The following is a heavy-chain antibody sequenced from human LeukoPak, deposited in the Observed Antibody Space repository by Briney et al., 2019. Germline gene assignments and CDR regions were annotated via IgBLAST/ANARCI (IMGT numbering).Heavy chain of an antibody. J-gene: IGHJ4*02. V-gene: IGHV3-23*01. CDR1: RFSFSDYT. D-gene: IGHD2-15*01. CDR2: IRHSGVDS. Sequence: PRGSLRLSCAASRFSFSDYTMSWVRQLPGKGLEWVSGIRHSGVDSSYADSVKGRFTISRDNSKNMLYLQMNSLRDDDTGVYYCARDRRATPMYFFDFWGQGTPVTVSS. CDR3: ARDRRATPMYFFDF.